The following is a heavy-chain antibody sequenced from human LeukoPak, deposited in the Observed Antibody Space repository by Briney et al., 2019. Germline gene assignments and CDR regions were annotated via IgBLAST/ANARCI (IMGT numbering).Heavy chain of an antibody. CDR2: IYYSGST. CDR1: GGSISSTSYY. Sequence: SETLSLTCVVSGGSISSTSYYWGWIRQPPGKGLEWIGSIYYSGSTYYSPSLKSRVTISVDTSKNQFSLKLSSVTAADTAVYYCARGSPTYYDFWSGYSGGDAFDIWGQGTMVTVSS. V-gene: IGHV4-39*07. D-gene: IGHD3-3*01. J-gene: IGHJ3*02. CDR3: ARGSPTYYDFWSGYSGGDAFDI.